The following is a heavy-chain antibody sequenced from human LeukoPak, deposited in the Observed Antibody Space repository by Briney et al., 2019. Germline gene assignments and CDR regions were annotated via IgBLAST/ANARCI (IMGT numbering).Heavy chain of an antibody. D-gene: IGHD1-26*01. CDR1: GFPFDVYA. CDR3: AKDIRTGGSYVGDAFDI. CDR2: ISWNSGSI. J-gene: IGHJ3*02. Sequence: SVRLSCAASGFPFDVYAMHWVRHAPGRGLEGVSGISWNSGSIGYADSVKRRFTISRDNAKHSLYLQMNSLRAEDMALYYCAKDIRTGGSYVGDAFDIWGQGTMVTVSS. V-gene: IGHV3-9*03.